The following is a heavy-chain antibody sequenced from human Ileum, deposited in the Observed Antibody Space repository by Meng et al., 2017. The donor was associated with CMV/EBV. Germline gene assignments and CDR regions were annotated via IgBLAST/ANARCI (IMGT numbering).Heavy chain of an antibody. J-gene: IGHJ4*02. CDR3: AKDPYSTSWYYFDC. V-gene: IGHV3-30*02. D-gene: IGHD6-13*01. CDR2: VRHDGGNK. CDR1: GFTFSSYG. Sequence: GESLKISCEASGFTFSSYGMHWVRQAPGKGLEWVAFVRHDGGNKYYADSVKGRFTISRDNSKNTLYRQMNSLRAEDTAVYYCAKDPYSTSWYYFDCWGQGTLVTVSS.